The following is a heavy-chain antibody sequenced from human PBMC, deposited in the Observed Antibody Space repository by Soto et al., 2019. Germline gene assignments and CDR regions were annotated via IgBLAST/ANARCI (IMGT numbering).Heavy chain of an antibody. D-gene: IGHD2-21*02. J-gene: IGHJ4*02. CDR2: ISYDGSNK. CDR1: GFTFSNYG. V-gene: IGHV3-33*05. Sequence: GGSLRLSCAASGFTFSNYGMHWVRQAPGKGLEWVAGISYDGSNKYYADSVKGRFTISRDNSKNTLYLQMNSLSAEDTAVYYCANRRTITVTAPEFDYWGKGTLFTAPS. CDR3: ANRRTITVTAPEFDY.